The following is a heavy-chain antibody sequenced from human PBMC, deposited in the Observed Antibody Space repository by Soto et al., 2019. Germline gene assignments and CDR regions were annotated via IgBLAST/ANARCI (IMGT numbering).Heavy chain of an antibody. V-gene: IGHV4-34*01. D-gene: IGHD6-13*01. CDR2: INHSGST. J-gene: IGHJ6*02. CDR1: GGSFSGYY. CDR3: ARGRKRNFIAAPRGYYYGMDV. Sequence: SETLSLTCAVYGGSFSGYYWSWIRQPPGKGLEWIGEINHSGSTNYNPSLKSRVTISVDTSKNQFSLRLSSVTAADTAVYYCARGRKRNFIAAPRGYYYGMDVWGQGTTVTVSS.